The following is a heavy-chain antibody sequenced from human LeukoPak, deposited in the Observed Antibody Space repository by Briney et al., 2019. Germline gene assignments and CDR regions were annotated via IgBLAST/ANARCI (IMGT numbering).Heavy chain of an antibody. CDR3: ARGSSHGFDY. V-gene: IGHV2-70*01. CDR2: IDWDDDK. J-gene: IGHJ4*02. CDR1: GFSLTTSGMC. Sequence: SGPALVKPTQTLTLTCTFSGFSLTTSGMCVSWIRQPPGKALEWLALIDWDDDKSYSTSLKTRLTSSKDTSKNQVVVTMTNMDPVDTATYYCARGSSHGFDYWGQGTLVTVSS.